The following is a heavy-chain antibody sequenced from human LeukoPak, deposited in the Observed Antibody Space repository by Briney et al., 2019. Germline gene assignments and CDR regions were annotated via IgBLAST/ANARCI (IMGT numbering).Heavy chain of an antibody. CDR1: GFTFSSYE. Sequence: GGSLRLSCAASGFTFSSYEMNWVRQAPGEGLGWVSYISSSGSTIYYAYSVKGRFTISRDNAKNSLYLQMNSLRAENTAVYYCASIPTVTRRDDYWGQGTLVTVSS. V-gene: IGHV3-48*03. CDR3: ASIPTVTRRDDY. CDR2: ISSSGSTI. D-gene: IGHD4-17*01. J-gene: IGHJ4*02.